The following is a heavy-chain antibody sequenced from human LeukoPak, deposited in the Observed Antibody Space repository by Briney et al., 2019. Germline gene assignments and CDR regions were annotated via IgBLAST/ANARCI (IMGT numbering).Heavy chain of an antibody. CDR1: EYSFTNYW. CDR2: ICPGDSDT. Sequence: GESLKISCKGSEYSFTNYWIAWVRQMPGKGLEWMGIICPGDSDTRYSPSFQGQVTISADKSISTAYLQWSSLKASDTAMYYCARHFSGYSNSYTNYWGQGTLVTVSS. D-gene: IGHD6-13*01. J-gene: IGHJ4*02. V-gene: IGHV5-51*01. CDR3: ARHFSGYSNSYTNY.